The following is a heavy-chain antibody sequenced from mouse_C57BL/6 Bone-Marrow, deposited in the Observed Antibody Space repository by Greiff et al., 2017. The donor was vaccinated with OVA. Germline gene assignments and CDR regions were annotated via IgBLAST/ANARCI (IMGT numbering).Heavy chain of an antibody. D-gene: IGHD1-1*01. V-gene: IGHV1-18*01. Sequence: SGPELVKPGASVKIPCKASGYTFTDYNMDWVKQSHGKSLEWIGDINPNNGGTIYNQKFKGKATLTVDKSSSTAYMELRSLTSEDTAVYYCARRGGSRTNYYAMDYWGQGTSVTVSS. CDR3: ARRGGSRTNYYAMDY. CDR1: GYTFTDYN. CDR2: INPNNGGT. J-gene: IGHJ4*01.